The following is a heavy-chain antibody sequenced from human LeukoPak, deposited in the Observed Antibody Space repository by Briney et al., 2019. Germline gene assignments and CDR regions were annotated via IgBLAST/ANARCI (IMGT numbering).Heavy chain of an antibody. CDR1: GFTFSSYA. J-gene: IGHJ4*02. D-gene: IGHD3-10*01. CDR2: ISGSGGST. CDR3: AKVEYYGSGSYGYYFDY. V-gene: IGHV3-23*01. Sequence: GGSLRLSCAASGFTFSSYAMSWVRQAPGKGLEWVSAISGSGGSTYYADSVKGRFTISRDNSKNTLYLQMNSLRAEDTAVYYCAKVEYYGSGSYGYYFDYWGQGTLVTVSS.